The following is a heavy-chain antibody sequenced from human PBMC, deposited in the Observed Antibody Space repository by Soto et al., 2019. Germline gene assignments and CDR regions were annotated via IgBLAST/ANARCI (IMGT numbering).Heavy chain of an antibody. CDR3: TTGHLNYDSSGYG. Sequence: TLSLPCFVSGXSVTAGCYYWSWIRHHPGKGLEWIGSFYSSGSIIYNPSLRSRVSISGDTSSNQFSMSLTSVTAADTDVYYCTTGHLNYDSSGYGWGQGTLVTVSS. V-gene: IGHV4-31*08. D-gene: IGHD3-22*01. CDR2: FYSSGSI. J-gene: IGHJ4*02. CDR1: GXSVTAGCYY.